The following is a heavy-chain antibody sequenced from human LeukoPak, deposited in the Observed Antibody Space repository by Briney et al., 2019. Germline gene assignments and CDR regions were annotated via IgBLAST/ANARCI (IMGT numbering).Heavy chain of an antibody. CDR1: GFTFGTSN. V-gene: IGHV3-74*01. D-gene: IGHD4-23*01. CDR2: INSDGSST. CDR3: ARVGYSAQVDY. J-gene: IGHJ4*02. Sequence: GGSLRLSCAVSGFTFGTSNMNWVRQAPGKGLVWVSRINSDGSSTSYADSVKGRFTISRDNAKNTLYLQMNSLRAEDTAVYYCARVGYSAQVDYWGQGTLVTVSS.